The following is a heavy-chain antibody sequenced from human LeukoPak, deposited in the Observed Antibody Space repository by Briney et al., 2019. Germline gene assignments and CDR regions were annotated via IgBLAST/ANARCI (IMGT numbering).Heavy chain of an antibody. Sequence: GGSLRLSCAASGFTFNKYVMHWVRQAPGKGLEWVAFIRAGGNDKYYADFVQGRFTISRDNSKTTLYLQMNSLRAEDTAVYFCAKDGTNFNFDSWGQGALITVSS. V-gene: IGHV3-30*02. CDR2: IRAGGNDK. D-gene: IGHD4/OR15-4a*01. CDR3: AKDGTNFNFDS. CDR1: GFTFNKYV. J-gene: IGHJ4*02.